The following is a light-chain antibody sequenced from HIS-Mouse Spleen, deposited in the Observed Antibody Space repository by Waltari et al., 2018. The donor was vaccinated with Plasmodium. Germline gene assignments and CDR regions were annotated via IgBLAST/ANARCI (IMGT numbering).Light chain of an antibody. CDR1: QSVLYSSNNKNY. V-gene: IGKV4-1*01. CDR2: WAS. Sequence: DIVMTQSPDSLAVSLGERATINCKSSQSVLYSSNNKNYLAWYQQKPGQPPKLLIYWASTRECGVPDRFSGSGSGTDFTLTIRSLQAEDVAVYYCQQYYSAPYTFGQGTKLEIK. J-gene: IGKJ2*01. CDR3: QQYYSAPYT.